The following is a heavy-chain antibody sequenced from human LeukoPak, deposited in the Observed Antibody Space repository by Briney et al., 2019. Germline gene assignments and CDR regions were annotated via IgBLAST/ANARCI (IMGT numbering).Heavy chain of an antibody. CDR3: VGDLGYYYDSSGYYYDY. CDR2: IWYDGSNK. V-gene: IGHV3-33*08. Sequence: PGRSLRLSCAASGFTFSSYAMHWVRQAPGKGLEWVAFIWYDGSNKDYADSVKGRFTISRDNSKNTLYLQMNSLRAEDTAVYYCVGDLGYYYDSSGYYYDYWGQGTLVTASS. CDR1: GFTFSSYA. J-gene: IGHJ4*02. D-gene: IGHD3-22*01.